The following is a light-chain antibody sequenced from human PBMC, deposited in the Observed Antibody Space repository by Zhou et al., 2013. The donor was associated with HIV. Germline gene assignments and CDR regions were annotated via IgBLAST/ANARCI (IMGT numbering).Light chain of an antibody. V-gene: IGKV1-39*01. CDR1: QNIGNN. CDR2: GAS. Sequence: DVQLTQSPSSLSASVGDTVTITCRATQNIGNNLHWYQQTEGKAPKVLISGASNLQFGFPSRFRGSGFGADFALTINNIQPEDVATYYCQHSHERPLSFGGGPTVGIK. J-gene: IGKJ4*01. CDR3: QHSHERPLS.